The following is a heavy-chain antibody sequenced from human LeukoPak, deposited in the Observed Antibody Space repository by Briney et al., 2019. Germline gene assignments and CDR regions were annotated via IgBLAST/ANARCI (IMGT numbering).Heavy chain of an antibody. J-gene: IGHJ3*02. V-gene: IGHV1-18*01. CDR1: GYTFTSSG. CDR2: IGAYNGIT. D-gene: IGHD6-13*01. Sequence: ASVKVSCKASGYTFTSSGISWVRQAPGQGLEWMGWIGAYNGITNYVQKFQGRVTMTTDTSTSTAYMELRSLRSDDTAVYYCARGSWFDAFDIWGQGTMVTVSS. CDR3: ARGSWFDAFDI.